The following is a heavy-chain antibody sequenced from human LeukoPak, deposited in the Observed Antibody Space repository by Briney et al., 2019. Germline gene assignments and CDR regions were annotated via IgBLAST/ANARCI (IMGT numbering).Heavy chain of an antibody. D-gene: IGHD2-2*01. Sequence: GASLRLSCAASGFTFSSYAMSWVRQAPGKGLEWVSSISSSSSYIYYADSVKGRFTISRDNAKNSLYLQMNSLRAEDTAVYYCARGPPSGCSSTSCYLNYWGQGTLVTVSS. V-gene: IGHV3-21*01. J-gene: IGHJ4*02. CDR2: ISSSSSYI. CDR3: ARGPPSGCSSTSCYLNY. CDR1: GFTFSSYA.